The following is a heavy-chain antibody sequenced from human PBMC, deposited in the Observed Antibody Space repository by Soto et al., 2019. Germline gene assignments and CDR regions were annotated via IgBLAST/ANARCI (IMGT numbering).Heavy chain of an antibody. CDR2: IWYDGSNK. D-gene: IGHD6-13*01. CDR3: ARYWDSSSWYRAHYYYYGMDV. J-gene: IGHJ6*02. CDR1: GFTFSSYG. Sequence: GGSMRLSCAASGFTFSSYGMHWVRQAPGKGLEWVAVIWYDGSNKYYADSVKGRFTISRDNSKNTLYLQMNSLRAEDTAVYYCARYWDSSSWYRAHYYYYGMDVWGQGATVTVSS. V-gene: IGHV3-33*01.